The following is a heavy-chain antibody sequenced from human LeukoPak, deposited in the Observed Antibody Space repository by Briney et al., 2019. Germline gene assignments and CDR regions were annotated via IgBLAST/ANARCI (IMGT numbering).Heavy chain of an antibody. CDR1: GGSISSYY. J-gene: IGHJ4*02. Sequence: SETLSLTCTVSGGSISSYYWSWIRQPAGKGLEWIGRIYTSGSTNYNPSLKSRVTMSVDTSKNQFSLKLSSVTAADTAVYYCARRGNYYDSSGQNFDYWGQGTLVTVSS. V-gene: IGHV4-4*07. CDR3: ARRGNYYDSSGQNFDY. D-gene: IGHD3-22*01. CDR2: IYTSGST.